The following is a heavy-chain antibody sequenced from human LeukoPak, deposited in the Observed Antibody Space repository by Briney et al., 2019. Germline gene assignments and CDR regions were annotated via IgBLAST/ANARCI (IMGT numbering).Heavy chain of an antibody. V-gene: IGHV3-23*01. CDR3: ANSRRGYSYDLGSWYFDY. J-gene: IGHJ4*02. D-gene: IGHD5-18*01. CDR2: ISGSGGST. CDR1: GFTFSTYG. Sequence: GGSLRLSCAASGFTFSTYGMHWVRQAPGKGLEWVSAISGSGGSTYYADSVKGRFTISRDNSKNTLYLQMNSLRAEDTAVYYCANSRRGYSYDLGSWYFDYWGQGTLVTVSS.